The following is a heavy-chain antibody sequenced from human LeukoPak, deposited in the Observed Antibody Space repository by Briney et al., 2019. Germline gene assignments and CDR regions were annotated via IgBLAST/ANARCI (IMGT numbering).Heavy chain of an antibody. CDR3: ARDGEGGYPIDY. CDR1: GFTFSSYW. D-gene: IGHD3-10*01. J-gene: IGHJ4*02. Sequence: PGGSLRLSRAASGFTFSSYWMHWVRQAPGKGLVWVSRINTDGSSTRYADSVKGRFTISRDNAKNTLYLQMNSLRAEDTAVYYCARDGEGGYPIDYWGQGTLVTVSS. V-gene: IGHV3-74*01. CDR2: INTDGSST.